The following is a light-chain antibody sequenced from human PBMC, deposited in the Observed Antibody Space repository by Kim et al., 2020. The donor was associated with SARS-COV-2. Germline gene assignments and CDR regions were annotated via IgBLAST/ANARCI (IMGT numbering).Light chain of an antibody. CDR3: QTSDTGIHV. Sequence: AAVQRPRTQGRGDSSYDVAWDRRRREKGPGELVRVNSEGSHSGGDGIPDGFSASSSGAERYLSNSSLQTEDEANYYCQTSDTGIHVFGTGTKVTVL. J-gene: IGLJ1*01. V-gene: IGLV4-69*01. CDR2: VNSEGSH. CDR1: RGDSSYD.